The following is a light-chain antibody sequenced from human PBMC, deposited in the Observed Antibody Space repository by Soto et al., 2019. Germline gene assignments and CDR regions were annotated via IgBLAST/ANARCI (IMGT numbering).Light chain of an antibody. Sequence: AIRMTQSPSSLSASTGDRVTITCRASQGISNWLAWYQQRPGKAPKLLVYGASTLESGVPSRCSGSGSGTDFTLTISGLQSEDFATYYCQHYKNYPWTFGQGTKVEVK. V-gene: IGKV1-8*01. CDR2: GAS. CDR3: QHYKNYPWT. J-gene: IGKJ1*01. CDR1: QGISNW.